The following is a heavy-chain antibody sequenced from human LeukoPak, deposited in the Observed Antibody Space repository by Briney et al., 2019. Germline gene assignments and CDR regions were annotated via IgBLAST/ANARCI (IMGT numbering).Heavy chain of an antibody. CDR2: LYSGGTTT. D-gene: IGHD6-6*01. J-gene: IGHJ4*02. V-gene: IGHV3-66*01. CDR3: ARESRSSPTYYFDY. Sequence: GGSLRLSCAPSGFTVTNNYMSWVRHAPGEGLEWVSVLYSGGTTTYYADSVEGRFTISRDNSKNTLYLQMNSLKAEDTAVYYCARESRSSPTYYFDYWGQGTLVTVSS. CDR1: GFTVTNNY.